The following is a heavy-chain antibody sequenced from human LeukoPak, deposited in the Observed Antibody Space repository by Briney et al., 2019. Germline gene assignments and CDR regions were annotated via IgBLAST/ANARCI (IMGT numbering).Heavy chain of an antibody. CDR3: AREIAGAVFCPTTHSSTSCYSWFDP. CDR2: ISAYNGNT. V-gene: IGHV1-18*01. J-gene: IGHJ5*02. D-gene: IGHD2-2*02. CDR1: GYTFTSYG. Sequence: GASVKVSCKASGYTFTSYGISWVRQAPGQGLEWMGWISAYNGNTNYAQKLQGRVTMTTDTSTSTAYMELRSLRSDDTAVYYCAREIAGAVFCPTTHSSTSCYSWFDPWGQGTLVTVSS.